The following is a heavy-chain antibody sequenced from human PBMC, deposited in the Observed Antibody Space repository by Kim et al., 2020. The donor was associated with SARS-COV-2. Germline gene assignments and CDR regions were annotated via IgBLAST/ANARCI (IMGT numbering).Heavy chain of an antibody. Sequence: GSTYYNASLQSRVTISVDTYKNQFSLKLSSVTAADTAVYYWARLSYYFDYWGQETLVTVSS. V-gene: IGHV4-31*02. D-gene: IGHD3-16*02. CDR2: GST. CDR3: ARLSYYFDY. J-gene: IGHJ4*02.